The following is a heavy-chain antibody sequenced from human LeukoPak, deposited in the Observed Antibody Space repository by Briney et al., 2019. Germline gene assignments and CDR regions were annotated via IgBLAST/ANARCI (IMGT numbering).Heavy chain of an antibody. D-gene: IGHD5-18*01. CDR2: IKSKISGGTT. Sequence: GGSLRLSCAAPGFTFSKAWMSWVCQAPGKGLEWVGRIKSKISGGTTDYAAPAKGRFTISGDDSKNTLYLQMDSLKTEDTAVYYCAAEDIYSYGFKWGRGTLVTVSS. V-gene: IGHV3-15*01. CDR3: AAEDIYSYGFK. J-gene: IGHJ4*02. CDR1: GFTFSKAW.